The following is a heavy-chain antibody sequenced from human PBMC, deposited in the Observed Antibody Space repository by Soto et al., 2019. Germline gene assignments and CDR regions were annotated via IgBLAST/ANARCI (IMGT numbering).Heavy chain of an antibody. CDR3: SRDPQRVDGHNLDD. J-gene: IGHJ4*02. Sequence: QLVESGGGLVKPGGSLTLSCTASGRPLSDHFMHWVRQAPGQGLEWVSCIDDSGSSTDYTDSVKSRFAISRDNGRKSLHLQMKSLRVEDTAVSYCSRDPQRVDGHNLDDWGQGTLVTVSS. D-gene: IGHD2-15*01. CDR2: IDDSGSST. V-gene: IGHV3-11*01. CDR1: GRPLSDHF.